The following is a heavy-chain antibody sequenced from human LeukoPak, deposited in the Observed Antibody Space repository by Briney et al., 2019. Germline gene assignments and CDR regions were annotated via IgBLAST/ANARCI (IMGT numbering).Heavy chain of an antibody. CDR3: ARNSGWYAVDA. V-gene: IGHV4-61*08. CDR1: GGSVNTAGSF. CDR2: ISYSGNT. Sequence: PSETLSLTCTVSGGSVNTAGSFWSWIRQPPGKGLEWIGYISYSGNTNYNPSLKSRVTMSLDTSKNQFSLKLSSVTAADTAVYYCARNSGWYAVDAWGQGTTVTVTS. D-gene: IGHD6-19*01. J-gene: IGHJ6*02.